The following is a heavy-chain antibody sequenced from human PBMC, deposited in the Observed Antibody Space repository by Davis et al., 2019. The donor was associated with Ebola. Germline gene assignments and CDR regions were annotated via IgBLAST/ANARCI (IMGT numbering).Heavy chain of an antibody. CDR1: GFTFADYA. Sequence: GGSLRLSCAASGFTFADYAMHWVRQAPGKGLEWVSGISWNSGSIGYADSVKGRFTISRDNSKNTLYLQMNSLRAEDTAVYYCARDGTARYGLDVWGQGTTVTVSS. CDR2: ISWNSGSI. V-gene: IGHV3-9*01. D-gene: IGHD1/OR15-1a*01. CDR3: ARDGTARYGLDV. J-gene: IGHJ6*02.